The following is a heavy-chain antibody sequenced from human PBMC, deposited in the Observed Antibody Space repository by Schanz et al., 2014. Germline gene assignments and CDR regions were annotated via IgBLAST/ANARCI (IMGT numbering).Heavy chain of an antibody. CDR3: ARGIITMVRGGDVGAFDI. CDR2: IYYNGTNK. CDR1: GFNFSNYD. J-gene: IGHJ3*02. D-gene: IGHD3-10*01. V-gene: IGHV3-30*03. Sequence: QVQLVESGGGVVQPGRSLRLSCAASGFNFSNYDIHWVRQAPGKGLEWVALIYYNGTNKYYADSVKGRFTISRDNSQNTLYLQMNTLRTEDTAVYYCARGIITMVRGGDVGAFDIWGQGTMVTVS.